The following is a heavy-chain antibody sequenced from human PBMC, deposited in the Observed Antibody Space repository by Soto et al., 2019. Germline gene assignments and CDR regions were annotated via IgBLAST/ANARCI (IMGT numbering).Heavy chain of an antibody. CDR3: ARGGYGGNSYDY. D-gene: IGHD4-17*01. CDR1: GFTFSSYG. CDR2: IWYDGSNK. J-gene: IGHJ4*02. V-gene: IGHV3-33*01. Sequence: QVQLVESGGGVVQPGRSLRLSCAASGFTFSSYGMHWVRQAPGKGLEWVAVIWYDGSNKYYADSVKGRFTISRDNSKNTLYLQMNSLRAEDTAVYYCARGGYGGNSYDYWGQGTLVTVSS.